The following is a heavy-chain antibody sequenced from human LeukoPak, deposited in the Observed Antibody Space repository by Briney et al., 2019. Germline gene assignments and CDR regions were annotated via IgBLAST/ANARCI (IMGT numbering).Heavy chain of an antibody. CDR1: GGSISSTDYY. CDR2: IYYTGNT. Sequence: SQTLSLTCTVSGGSISSTDYYWAWVRQPPGRGLGWIGYIYYTGNTNYNPSLKSRVTISVDRSKNQFSLKLSSVTAADTAVYYCAREREGYYSDSRGYYRIFDFWGRGTLVTVSS. D-gene: IGHD3-22*01. V-gene: IGHV4-61*08. J-gene: IGHJ4*02. CDR3: AREREGYYSDSRGYYRIFDF.